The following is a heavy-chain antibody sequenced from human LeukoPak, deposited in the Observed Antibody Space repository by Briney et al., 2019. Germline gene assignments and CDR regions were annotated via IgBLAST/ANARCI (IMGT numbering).Heavy chain of an antibody. CDR3: AKDGYSSGWFEIFDY. V-gene: IGHV3-23*01. D-gene: IGHD6-19*01. CDR1: RFTFSSYA. J-gene: IGHJ4*02. CDR2: ISGSGGST. Sequence: GGSLRLSCAASRFTFSSYAMSWVRQAPGKGLEWVSAISGSGGSTYYADSVKGRFTISRDNSKNTLYLQMNSLRAEDTAVYYCAKDGYSSGWFEIFDYWGQGTLVTVSS.